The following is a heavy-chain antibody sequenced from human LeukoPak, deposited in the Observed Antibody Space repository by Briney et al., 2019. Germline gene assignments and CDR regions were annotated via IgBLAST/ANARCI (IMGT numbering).Heavy chain of an antibody. Sequence: GGSLRLSCAASGFTFSSYSMNWVRQAPGKGLEWVSSISSSSSYIYYADSVKGRFTISRVNAKNSLYLQMNSLRAEDTAVYYCARGRRYCSSTSCYMYYFDYWGQGTPVTVSS. CDR1: GFTFSSYS. CDR2: ISSSSSYI. D-gene: IGHD2-2*01. J-gene: IGHJ4*02. V-gene: IGHV3-21*04. CDR3: ARGRRYCSSTSCYMYYFDY.